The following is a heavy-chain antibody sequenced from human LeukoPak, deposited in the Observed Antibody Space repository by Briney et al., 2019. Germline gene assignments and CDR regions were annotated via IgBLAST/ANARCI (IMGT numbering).Heavy chain of an antibody. D-gene: IGHD3-3*01. CDR1: GGSISSGGYY. J-gene: IGHJ6*02. V-gene: IGHV4-31*03. CDR2: IYYSGST. CDR3: ARGLRYFGVVIMHGMDV. Sequence: SETLSLTCTVSGGSISSGGYYWSWIRQHPGKGLEWIGYIYYSGSTYYNPSLKSRVTISVDTSKNQFSLKLSSVTAADTAVYYCARGLRYFGVVIMHGMDVWGQGTTVTVSS.